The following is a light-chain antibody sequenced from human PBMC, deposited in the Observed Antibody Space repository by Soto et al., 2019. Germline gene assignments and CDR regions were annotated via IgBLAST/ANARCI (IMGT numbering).Light chain of an antibody. CDR2: DAS. Sequence: DIQMTQSPSSVSASVGYRVSIACQSSQDISKYLHWYQQKPGKAPKLLIYDASNLETGVPSRFSGSGSGTDFTFTISSLQPEDIATYYCQQYDNLPPFTFGQGTRLEIK. V-gene: IGKV1-33*01. CDR1: QDISKY. J-gene: IGKJ5*01. CDR3: QQYDNLPPFT.